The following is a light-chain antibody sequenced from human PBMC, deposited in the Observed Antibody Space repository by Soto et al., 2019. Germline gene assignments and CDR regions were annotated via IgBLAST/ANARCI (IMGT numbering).Light chain of an antibody. V-gene: IGKV1-5*01. Sequence: DIQMTQSPSTLSASVGDRVSITCRASQNINNLLAWYQQKPGKAPKLLMYDASTLESRVPSKFSGSGFGTEFTLTISSLQPDDFAIYYCQQYHGYSSWTFGQGTRVDIK. CDR2: DAS. J-gene: IGKJ1*01. CDR1: QNINNL. CDR3: QQYHGYSSWT.